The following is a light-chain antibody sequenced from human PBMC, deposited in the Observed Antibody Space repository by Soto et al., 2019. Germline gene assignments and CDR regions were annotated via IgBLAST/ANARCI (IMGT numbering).Light chain of an antibody. V-gene: IGKV1-39*01. CDR3: QQYDTYQGT. CDR2: AAF. Sequence: DIQMTQSPSSLSASVGDRVIITCRASQSISSYLNWYQQKPGKAPNLLIHAAFNLQSGVPSRFSGSGSGTEFTLTISSLQPDDFATYYCQQYDTYQGTFGQGTKVDIK. J-gene: IGKJ1*01. CDR1: QSISSY.